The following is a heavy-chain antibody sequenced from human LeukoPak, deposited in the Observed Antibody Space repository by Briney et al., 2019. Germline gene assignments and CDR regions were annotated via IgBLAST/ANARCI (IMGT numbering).Heavy chain of an antibody. V-gene: IGHV3-15*05. CDR1: GFSVINAW. J-gene: IGHJ4*02. D-gene: IGHD3-3*01. CDR3: LIFPGR. Sequence: GGSLRLSCAASGFSVINAWMSWVRQAPGQGLEWVGRIKSRADGGTTGYAAPVEGRFSISRDDLENTLYLQMNSLQIDDTALYYCLIFPGRWGQGTLVTVSS. CDR2: IKSRADGGTT.